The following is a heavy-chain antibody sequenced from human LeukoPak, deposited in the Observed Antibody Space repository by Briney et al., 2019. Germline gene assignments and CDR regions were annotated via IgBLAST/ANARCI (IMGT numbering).Heavy chain of an antibody. J-gene: IGHJ3*02. CDR2: ISAYNGNT. CDR1: GYTFTSYG. CDR3: ATDRAPVVIKIWGTDAFDI. V-gene: IGHV1-18*01. D-gene: IGHD3-22*01. Sequence: AASVKVSCKASGYTFTSYGISWVRQAPGQGLEWMGWISAYNGNTNYAQKLQGRVTMTTDTSTSTAYMELRSLRSDDTAVYYCATDRAPVVIKIWGTDAFDIWGQGTMVTVSS.